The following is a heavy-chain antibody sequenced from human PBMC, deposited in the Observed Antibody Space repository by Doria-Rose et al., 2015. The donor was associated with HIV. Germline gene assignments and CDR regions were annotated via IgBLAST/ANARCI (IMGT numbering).Heavy chain of an antibody. CDR2: ISRDSGAK. J-gene: IGHJ6*03. CDR3: AKTPIIGPKYYFYMDV. CDR1: GFSFESYA. Sequence: VQLVESGGGLVQPGRSLRLSCVGSGFSFESYAMHWVRLAPGKGLERVAGISRDSGAKGNADSVEGRFTISRDNAKKSVYLEMRSLRPEDTAFYYCAKTPIIGPKYYFYMDVWGKGTSVTVSS. D-gene: IGHD3-3*01. V-gene: IGHV3-9*01.